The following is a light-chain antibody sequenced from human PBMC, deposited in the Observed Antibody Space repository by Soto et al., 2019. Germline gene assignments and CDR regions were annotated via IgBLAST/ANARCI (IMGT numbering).Light chain of an antibody. CDR3: QQLNSFPIT. CDR1: PGISNY. Sequence: QMTQSPSSLSASLGARVTITCRASPGISNYLAWYQQKPGKAPKLLIYGASTLQSGVPSRFSGSGSGTDFTLTISCLQSEDFATYYCQQLNSFPITFGQGTRLEIK. J-gene: IGKJ5*01. CDR2: GAS. V-gene: IGKV1-9*01.